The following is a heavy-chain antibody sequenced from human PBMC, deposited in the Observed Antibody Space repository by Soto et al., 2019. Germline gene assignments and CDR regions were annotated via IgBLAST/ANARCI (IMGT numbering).Heavy chain of an antibody. J-gene: IGHJ6*02. V-gene: IGHV4-59*01. CDR3: ARWHSSSGYYGMDV. Sequence: ETLSLTCTVSGGSMNKYYWSWILQPPGKGLEWIAYIYYSGSTNYNPSFKSRVIVSVDTSRNQFSLKLSSLTAADTAVYYCARWHSSSGYYGMDVWGQGTTVTVSS. CDR2: IYYSGST. D-gene: IGHD6-25*01. CDR1: GGSMNKYY.